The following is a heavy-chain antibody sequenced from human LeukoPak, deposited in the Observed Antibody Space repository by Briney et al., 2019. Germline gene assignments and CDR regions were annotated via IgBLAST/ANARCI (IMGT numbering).Heavy chain of an antibody. Sequence: PSETLSLTCAVYGGSFSGYYWSWIRQPPGKGLEWIGEISHSGSTNYNPSLKSRVTISVDASKSQFSLKLSSVTAADTAVYYCARGRRVVVPAAIRLYYYYGMDVWGQGTTVTVSS. CDR2: ISHSGST. V-gene: IGHV4-34*01. CDR1: GGSFSGYY. D-gene: IGHD2-2*02. J-gene: IGHJ6*02. CDR3: ARGRRVVVPAAIRLYYYYGMDV.